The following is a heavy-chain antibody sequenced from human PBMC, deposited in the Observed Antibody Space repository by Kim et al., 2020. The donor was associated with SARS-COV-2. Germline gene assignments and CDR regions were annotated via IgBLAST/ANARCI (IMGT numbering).Heavy chain of an antibody. CDR1: GGSFSGYY. D-gene: IGHD3-10*01. V-gene: IGHV4-34*01. Sequence: SETLSLTCAVYGGSFSGYYWSWIRQPPGKGLEWIGEINHSGSTNYNPSLKSRVTISVDTSKNQFSLKLSSVTAADTAVYYCARHGGLLWFRDYYGMDVWGQGTTVTVSS. CDR2: INHSGST. CDR3: ARHGGLLWFRDYYGMDV. J-gene: IGHJ6*02.